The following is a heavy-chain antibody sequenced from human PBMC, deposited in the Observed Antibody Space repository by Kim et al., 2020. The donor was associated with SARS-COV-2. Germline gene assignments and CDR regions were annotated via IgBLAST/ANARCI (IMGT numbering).Heavy chain of an antibody. J-gene: IGHJ4*02. CDR3: TRTISAAY. Sequence: YGGTTEYAASVKGRFTISRDDSKSIAYLQMNSLKTEDTAVYYCTRTISAAYWGQGTLVTVSS. D-gene: IGHD3-3*01. V-gene: IGHV3-49*02. CDR2: YGGTT.